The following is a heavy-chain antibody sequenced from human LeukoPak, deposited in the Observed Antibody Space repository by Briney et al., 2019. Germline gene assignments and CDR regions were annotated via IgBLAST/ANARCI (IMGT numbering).Heavy chain of an antibody. CDR3: ARGLGYCSSTSCYSHDY. CDR1: GYTFTGYY. CDR2: IYPNGGGT. V-gene: IGHV1-2*02. D-gene: IGHD2-2*01. J-gene: IGHJ4*02. Sequence: ASVKVSCKASGYTFTGYYMHWVRQAPGQGLEWMGWIYPNGGGTNYAQKFQGRVTMTRDTSISTAYMELSRLRSDDTAVYYCARGLGYCSSTSCYSHDYWGQGTLVTVSS.